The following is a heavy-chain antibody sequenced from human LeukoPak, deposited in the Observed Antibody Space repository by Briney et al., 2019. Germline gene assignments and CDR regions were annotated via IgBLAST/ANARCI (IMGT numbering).Heavy chain of an antibody. CDR3: VRDLDF. CDR1: GFTFSSYC. Sequence: GGSLRLSCAASGFTFSSYCMDWVRQDPGKGREWVANLKPDGRDKYYTDSVKGRFTLSRDNAKGSLYLQMNSLRAEDTAVYYCVRDLDFWGQGTLVTVSS. CDR2: LKPDGRDK. J-gene: IGHJ4*02. V-gene: IGHV3-7*05.